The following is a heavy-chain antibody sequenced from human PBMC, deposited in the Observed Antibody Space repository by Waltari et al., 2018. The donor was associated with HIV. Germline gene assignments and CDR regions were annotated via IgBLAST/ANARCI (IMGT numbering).Heavy chain of an antibody. CDR3: ARQIQCSGGSCHDAYFDY. CDR1: GYSISSGYY. V-gene: IGHV4-38-2*01. CDR2: IYHSGST. Sequence: QVQLQESGPGLVKPSETLSLTCAVSGYSISSGYYWGWIRQPPGKGLEWIGSIYHSGSTSYNPSLKRRVTISVDTSKNQFSLKLSSVTAADTAVYYCARQIQCSGGSCHDAYFDYWGQGTLVTVSS. D-gene: IGHD2-15*01. J-gene: IGHJ4*02.